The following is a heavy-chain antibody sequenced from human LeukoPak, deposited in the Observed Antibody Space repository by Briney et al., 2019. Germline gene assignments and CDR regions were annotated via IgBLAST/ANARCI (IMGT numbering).Heavy chain of an antibody. V-gene: IGHV4-4*07. CDR2: IYVSGIT. D-gene: IGHD6-13*01. Sequence: ETVSLTCTVSDGSIRDYFWSWIRQPAGKGLEWIGRIYVSGITNSNPYLKSRVTMSLDTSKNQFSLRLTSVTAADTAVYYCARDVYNSRFYGFDYWGQDTFHTVSS. CDR1: DGSIRDYF. CDR3: ARDVYNSRFYGFDY. J-gene: IGHJ4*02.